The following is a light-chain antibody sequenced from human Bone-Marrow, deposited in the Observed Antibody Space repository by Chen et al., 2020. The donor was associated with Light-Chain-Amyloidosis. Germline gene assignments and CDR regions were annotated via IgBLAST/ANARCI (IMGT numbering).Light chain of an antibody. CDR1: QDIDNY. CDR2: DAS. J-gene: IGKJ4*01. Sequence: DIQMTHYPSSLSASVGDRVTITCQANQDIDNYLNWYQQKPGKAPNLLIYDASNLETGVPSRFSGRGSGTHFTLTISSLQPEDFATYFCQQYDSLPLTFGGGIKIETK. CDR3: QQYDSLPLT. V-gene: IGKV1-33*01.